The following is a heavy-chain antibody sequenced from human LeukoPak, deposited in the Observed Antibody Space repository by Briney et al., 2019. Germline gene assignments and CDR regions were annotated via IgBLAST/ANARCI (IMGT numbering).Heavy chain of an antibody. V-gene: IGHV1-2*02. CDR3: ATYNVKPAGMASDWFDP. Sequence: ASVKVSCKASGYNFTGYYIHWVRQAPGQGLEWMGWMNPNSGGTNYAQKFQGRVTMTRDTSIGTAYMELSRLRSDDTAVYYCATYNVKPAGMASDWFDPWGQGTLVTVSS. J-gene: IGHJ5*02. CDR2: MNPNSGGT. CDR1: GYNFTGYY. D-gene: IGHD6-13*01.